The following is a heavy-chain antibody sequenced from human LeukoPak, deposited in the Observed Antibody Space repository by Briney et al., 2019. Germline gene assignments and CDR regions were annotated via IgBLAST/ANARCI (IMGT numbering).Heavy chain of an antibody. CDR2: IKQDGSEK. J-gene: IGHJ4*02. CDR3: ARCRYYGSGSYFDY. Sequence: GGSLRLSCAASGFTFSSYWMSWVRQAPGKGLEWVANIKQDGSEKYYVDSVKGRFTISRDNAKNSLYLQMNSLRAEDTAGYYCARCRYYGSGSYFDYWGQGTLVTVSS. CDR1: GFTFSSYW. D-gene: IGHD3-10*01. V-gene: IGHV3-7*01.